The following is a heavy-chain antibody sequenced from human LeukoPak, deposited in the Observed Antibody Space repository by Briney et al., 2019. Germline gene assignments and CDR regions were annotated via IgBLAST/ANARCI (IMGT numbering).Heavy chain of an antibody. J-gene: IGHJ5*02. CDR3: ARGTPYCSSTSCYRRNWFDP. V-gene: IGHV1-46*01. CDR1: GYTFTTYY. CDR2: INPSGGST. Sequence: GASVKVSCKASGYTFTTYYIHWVRQAPGQGFDWMGIINPSGGSTTYAQRFQGRVTMTRATSTSTVYMELTSLRSEDTAVYYCARGTPYCSSTSCYRRNWFDPWGQGTLVTVSS. D-gene: IGHD2-2*01.